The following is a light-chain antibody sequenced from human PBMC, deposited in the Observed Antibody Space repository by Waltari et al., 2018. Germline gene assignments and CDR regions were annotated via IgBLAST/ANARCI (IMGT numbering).Light chain of an antibody. J-gene: IGLJ1*01. Sequence: QSALTQPASVAGSPGQSLTISFTGTSSDVGVYDYFSWYQPHPGKPPKLIIYEAKERPTGVSNRFSGSKSGNTASLTISGLQAEDEADYYCCSYAGVDTFYVFGTGTKVTVL. V-gene: IGLV2-23*01. CDR3: CSYAGVDTFYV. CDR2: EAK. CDR1: SSDVGVYDY.